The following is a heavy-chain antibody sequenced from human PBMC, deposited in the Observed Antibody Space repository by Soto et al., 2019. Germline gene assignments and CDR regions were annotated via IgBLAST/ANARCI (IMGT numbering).Heavy chain of an antibody. D-gene: IGHD6-6*01. Sequence: PSETLSLTCTVSGGSISSGFFYWSWIRQPPGKGLEWIGYIYYSGSTYYNPSLKSRVTISGDTSKNQFSLTLSSVTAADTAVYYCARAGSSSGDFFDYWAQGTLVTVSS. CDR2: IYYSGST. CDR3: ARAGSSSGDFFDY. J-gene: IGHJ4*02. CDR1: GGSISSGFFY. V-gene: IGHV4-30-4*01.